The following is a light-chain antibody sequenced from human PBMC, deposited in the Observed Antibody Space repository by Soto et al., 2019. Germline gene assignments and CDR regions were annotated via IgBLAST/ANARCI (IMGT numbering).Light chain of an antibody. CDR3: QQRYTTPLT. V-gene: IGKV1-39*01. CDR2: AAS. J-gene: IGKJ1*01. CDR1: QRIRTS. Sequence: DIQITQSPSSLSASIGDRVTITCLASQRIRTSLNWYQHKPGKAPKLLIYAASSLESGVPSRFSGSGPGTDFSLSISSLQPEECATDYCQQRYTTPLTFGQGTKVDIK.